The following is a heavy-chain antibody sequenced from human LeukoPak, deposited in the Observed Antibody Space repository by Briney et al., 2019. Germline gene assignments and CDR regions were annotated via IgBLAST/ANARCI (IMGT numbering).Heavy chain of an antibody. CDR2: INAGNGNT. D-gene: IGHD2-2*01. V-gene: IGHV1-3*01. CDR3: AKSIAVVPAAMDI. J-gene: IGHJ3*02. Sequence: ASVKVSCKASRYTFTSYAMHWVRQAPGQRLEWMGWINAGNGNTKYSQKFQGRVTITRDTSASTAYMELSSLRSEDTAVYYCAKSIAVVPAAMDIWGQGTMVTVSS. CDR1: RYTFTSYA.